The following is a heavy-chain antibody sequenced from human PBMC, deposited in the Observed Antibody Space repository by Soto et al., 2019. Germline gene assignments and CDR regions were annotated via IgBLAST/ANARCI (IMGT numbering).Heavy chain of an antibody. D-gene: IGHD4-17*01. J-gene: IGHJ4*02. CDR1: GFTFSSYG. V-gene: IGHV3-30*18. CDR2: ISYDGSNK. Sequence: PGGSLRLSCAASGFTFSSYGMHWVRQAPGKGLEWVAVISYDGSNKYYADSVKGRFTISRDNSKNTLYLQMNSLRAEDTAVYYCAKDLRTDYGDYEYYFDYWGQGTLVTVSS. CDR3: AKDLRTDYGDYEYYFDY.